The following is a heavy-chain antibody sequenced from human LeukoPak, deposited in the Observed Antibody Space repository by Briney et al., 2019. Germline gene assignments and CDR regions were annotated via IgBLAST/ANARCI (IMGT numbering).Heavy chain of an antibody. CDR2: IYHNGTP. CDR1: GGSISSTNC. D-gene: IGHD2-2*02. Sequence: SETLSLTCALSGGSISSTNCWSWVRQPPGKGLEWIGEIYHNGTPNYSPSLKSRVTISADTFKNHFSLKLTSLTAADTAVYYCATAPILRGEGGEHYKYGMDVWGQGTTVIVSS. V-gene: IGHV4-4*02. CDR3: ATAPILRGEGGEHYKYGMDV. J-gene: IGHJ6*02.